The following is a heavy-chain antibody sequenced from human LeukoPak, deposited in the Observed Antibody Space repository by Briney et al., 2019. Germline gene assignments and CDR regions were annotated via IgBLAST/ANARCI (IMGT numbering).Heavy chain of an antibody. D-gene: IGHD1-7*01. V-gene: IGHV3-48*03. CDR3: ARELSGTTSYYFDY. CDR1: GFTFSSYE. J-gene: IGHJ4*02. CDR2: ISTSGNTR. Sequence: GGSLRLSCAASGFTFSSYEMNWVRQAPGKGLEWVSYISTSGNTRYYADSVKGRFTISRDNAKNSLYLQMYSLRVEDTAVYYCARELSGTTSYYFDYWGQGTLVTVSS.